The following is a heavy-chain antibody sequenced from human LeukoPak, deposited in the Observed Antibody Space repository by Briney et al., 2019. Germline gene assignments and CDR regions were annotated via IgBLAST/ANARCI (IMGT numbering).Heavy chain of an antibody. D-gene: IGHD3-22*01. CDR1: GITLNNYG. J-gene: IGHJ4*02. V-gene: IGHV3-23*01. CDR2: ISGSGGRT. CDR3: ARGSGYYPTNLFDY. Sequence: PGGSLRLSCAVSGITLNNYGMSWVRQAPGKGLEWVAGISGSGGRTSYADSVKGRFTISRDNPKNTLYLQMNSLGAEDTAVYYCARGSGYYPTNLFDYWGQGTLVTVSS.